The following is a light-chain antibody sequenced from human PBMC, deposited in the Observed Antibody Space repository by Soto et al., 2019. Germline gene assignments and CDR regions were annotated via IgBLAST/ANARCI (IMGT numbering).Light chain of an antibody. CDR2: GTS. Sequence: EIVMTQSPATLSVSPGERVTLSCRASQSLSRNLAWYQQKPGQAPSLLMYGTSTSATGIPARFSGSESGTEFTLTISSLQAEDFAVYSCQEYKPWSSIPFGQGTLLQIK. CDR1: QSLSRN. CDR3: QEYKPWSSIP. V-gene: IGKV3-15*01. J-gene: IGKJ5*01.